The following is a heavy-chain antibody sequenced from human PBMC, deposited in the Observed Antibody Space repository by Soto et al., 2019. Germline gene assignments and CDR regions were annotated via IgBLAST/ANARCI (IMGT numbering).Heavy chain of an antibody. Sequence: PGGSLRLSCAASGFTFSSYGMHWVRQAPGKGLEWVAVMSYDGSNKYYADSVKGRFTISRDNSKNTLYLQMNSLRAEDTAVYYCAKAPKVGGVIVKLGIDYWGQGTLVTV. CDR1: GFTFSSYG. CDR2: MSYDGSNK. D-gene: IGHD3-16*02. CDR3: AKAPKVGGVIVKLGIDY. V-gene: IGHV3-30*18. J-gene: IGHJ4*02.